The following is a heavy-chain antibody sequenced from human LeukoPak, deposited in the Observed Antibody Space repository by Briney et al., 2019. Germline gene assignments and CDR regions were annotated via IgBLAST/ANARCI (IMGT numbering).Heavy chain of an antibody. D-gene: IGHD1-1*01. J-gene: IGHJ4*02. Sequence: PGGSLRLSCAASGFTVSSNYMSWVRQAPGKGLEWVSVIYAGGNTYYADSVKGRFTISRDNSKNTLYLQMNSLRAEDTAVYYCANTLRYRFDSWGQGALVTVSS. V-gene: IGHV3-53*01. CDR1: GFTVSSNY. CDR3: ANTLRYRFDS. CDR2: IYAGGNT.